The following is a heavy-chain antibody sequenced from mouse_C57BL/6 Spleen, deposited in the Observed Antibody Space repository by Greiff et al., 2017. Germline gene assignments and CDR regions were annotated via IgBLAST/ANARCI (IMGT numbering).Heavy chain of an antibody. D-gene: IGHD2-3*01. CDR1: GYTFTSYW. V-gene: IGHV1-52*01. CDR2: IDPSDSET. CDR3: ARSGWFSDWFAY. J-gene: IGHJ3*01. Sequence: QVQLQQPGAELVRPGSSVKLSCKASGYTFTSYWMHWVKQRPIQGLEWIGNIDPSDSETHYNQKFKDKATLTVDKSSSTAYMLLSSLTSEDSAVYYCARSGWFSDWFAYWGQGTLVTVSA.